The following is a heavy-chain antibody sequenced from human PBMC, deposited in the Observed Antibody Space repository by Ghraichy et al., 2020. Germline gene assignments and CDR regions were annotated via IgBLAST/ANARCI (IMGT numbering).Heavy chain of an antibody. D-gene: IGHD6-19*01. Sequence: SQTLSLTCTVSGGSISSYYWSWIRQPPGKGLEWIGYIYYSGSTNYNPSLKSRVTISVDTSKNQFSLKLSSVTAADTAVYYCAKIIAVAGILNRFDPWGQGTLVTVSS. CDR1: GGSISSYY. J-gene: IGHJ5*02. CDR2: IYYSGST. V-gene: IGHV4-59*01. CDR3: AKIIAVAGILNRFDP.